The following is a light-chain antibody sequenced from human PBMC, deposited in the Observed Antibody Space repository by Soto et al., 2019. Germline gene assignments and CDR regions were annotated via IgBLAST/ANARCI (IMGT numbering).Light chain of an antibody. CDR3: TSYTSSSIYV. CDR2: DVS. V-gene: IGLV2-14*01. J-gene: IGLJ1*01. CDR1: SSDVGGYNY. Sequence: QSALTQPASVSGSPGQSITISCTGTSSDVGGYNYVSWYQQHPGKAPKPMIYDVSNRPSGVSNRFSGSKSGNTASLTISGLQAEYEADYYCTSYTSSSIYVFGTGTKVTV.